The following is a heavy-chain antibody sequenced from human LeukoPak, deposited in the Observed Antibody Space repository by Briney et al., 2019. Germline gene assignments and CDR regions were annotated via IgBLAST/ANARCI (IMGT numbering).Heavy chain of an antibody. CDR1: GGSISSYY. J-gene: IGHJ4*02. CDR3: ARRQVRPERFDY. Sequence: SETLSLTCTVSGGSISSYYWTWIRQPPGKGLEWIGYVYYSGTNYNPSLKSRVTISVDTSKNQFSLKLSSVTAADTAMYYCARRQVRPERFDYWGQGTPVPRSS. CDR2: VYYSGT. V-gene: IGHV4-59*01. D-gene: IGHD6-25*01.